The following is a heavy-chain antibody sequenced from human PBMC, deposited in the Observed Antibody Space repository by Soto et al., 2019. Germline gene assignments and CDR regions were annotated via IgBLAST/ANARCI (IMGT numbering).Heavy chain of an antibody. CDR2: INPSGGST. CDR1: YIFSGYY. D-gene: IGHD2-21*02. Sequence: YIFSGYYIHWVRQVPGQGLEWMGIINPSGGSTIYAQEFQGRVTMTRDTSTSTVYMELSSLRSEDTAMYYCARSYCGGDCPNNWFAPWGQGTLVTVSS. J-gene: IGHJ5*02. V-gene: IGHV1-46*01. CDR3: ARSYCGGDCPNNWFAP.